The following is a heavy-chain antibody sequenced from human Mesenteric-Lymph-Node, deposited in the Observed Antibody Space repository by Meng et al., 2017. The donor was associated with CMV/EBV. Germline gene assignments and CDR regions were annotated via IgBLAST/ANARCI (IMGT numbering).Heavy chain of an antibody. Sequence: GESLKISCAASGFTFDDYGMSWVRQAPGKGLEWVSGINWNGGSTGYADSVKGRFTISRDNAKNSLYLQMNSLRAEDMALYYCARGMGSGSSYGYYGMDVWGQGTTVTVSS. J-gene: IGHJ6*02. D-gene: IGHD5-18*01. V-gene: IGHV3-20*04. CDR3: ARGMGSGSSYGYYGMDV. CDR2: INWNGGST. CDR1: GFTFDDYG.